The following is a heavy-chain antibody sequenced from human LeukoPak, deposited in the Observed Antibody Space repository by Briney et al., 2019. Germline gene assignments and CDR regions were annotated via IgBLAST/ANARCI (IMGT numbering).Heavy chain of an antibody. CDR2: INHSGST. Sequence: PSETLSLTCAVYGGSFSGYYWSWIRQPPGKGLEWIGEINHSGSTNYNPSLKSRVTISVDTSKNQFSLQLNSVTPEDTAVYYCVRLVGGDIDYWGQGTLVTVSS. D-gene: IGHD5-12*01. CDR1: GGSFSGYY. CDR3: VRLVGGDIDY. J-gene: IGHJ4*02. V-gene: IGHV4-34*01.